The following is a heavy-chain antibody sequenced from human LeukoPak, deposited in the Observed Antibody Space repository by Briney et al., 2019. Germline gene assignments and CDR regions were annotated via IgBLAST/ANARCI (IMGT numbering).Heavy chain of an antibody. J-gene: IGHJ4*02. D-gene: IGHD2-21*01. CDR3: VGVMDRLSFDY. V-gene: IGHV1-69*13. Sequence: SVKVSCKASGGTFSSYAISWVRQAPGQGLEWMGGIIPIFGTANYAQKFQGRVTITADESTSTAYMELSSLRSEDTAVYYCVGVMDRLSFDYWGQGTLVTVSS. CDR1: GGTFSSYA. CDR2: IIPIFGTA.